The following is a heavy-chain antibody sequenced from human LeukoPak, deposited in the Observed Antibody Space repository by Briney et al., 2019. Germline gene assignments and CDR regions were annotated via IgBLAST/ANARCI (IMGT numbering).Heavy chain of an antibody. CDR3: ARLGGDIYCTNGVCYYCDY. Sequence: PGGSLRLSCAASGFSVRNNYMSWVRQAPGKGLEWVSVLYSGGSTYYADAVESRFTISRDNTRNTLYLQMSSLRAEDTAVYYCARLGGDIYCTNGVCYYCDYWGQGTLVTVSS. CDR2: LYSGGST. V-gene: IGHV3-66*01. J-gene: IGHJ4*02. D-gene: IGHD2-8*01. CDR1: GFSVRNNY.